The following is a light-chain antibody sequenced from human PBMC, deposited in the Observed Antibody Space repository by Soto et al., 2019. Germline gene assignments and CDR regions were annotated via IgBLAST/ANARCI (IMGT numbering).Light chain of an antibody. Sequence: DIVMTQTPLSSPVTLGHPASISCRSSQSLVNNDGNTYLSWLQQRPGQPPRLLIYQISCRFSGVPDRFSGSGAGTDFTLTISRVEAEDVGVYYCMQTTQFPHTFGQGTKLEIK. CDR1: QSLVNNDGNTY. CDR3: MQTTQFPHT. CDR2: QIS. V-gene: IGKV2-24*01. J-gene: IGKJ2*01.